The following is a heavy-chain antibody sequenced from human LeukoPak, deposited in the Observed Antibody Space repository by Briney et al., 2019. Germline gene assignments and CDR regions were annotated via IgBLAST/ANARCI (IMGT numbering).Heavy chain of an antibody. J-gene: IGHJ4*02. V-gene: IGHV4-39*01. CDR2: IYSSGST. CDR1: GASISGSGYY. CDR3: DRGVGAIVDY. D-gene: IGHD1-26*01. Sequence: PSETLSLTCTVSGASISGSGYYWGWIRQPPGKGLEWIGSIYSSGSTYYNPSLKSRVTISVDTSKNQFSLKLSSVTAADTAVYYCDRGVGAIVDYWGQGTLVTVSS.